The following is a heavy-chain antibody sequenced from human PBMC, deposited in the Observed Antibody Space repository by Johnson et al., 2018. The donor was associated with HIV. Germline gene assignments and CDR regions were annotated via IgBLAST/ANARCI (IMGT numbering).Heavy chain of an antibody. CDR2: IRSKANSYAT. J-gene: IGHJ3*02. D-gene: IGHD6-19*01. Sequence: VQLVESGGGVVQPGRSLRLSCAASGFTFSSYAMHWVRQAPGKGLEWVGRIRSKANSYATAYAASVKGRFTISRDDSKNTAYLQMNSLKTEDTAVYYCTRSLRQWLVPGAFDIWGQGTMVTVSS. CDR1: GFTFSSYA. CDR3: TRSLRQWLVPGAFDI. V-gene: IGHV3-73*01.